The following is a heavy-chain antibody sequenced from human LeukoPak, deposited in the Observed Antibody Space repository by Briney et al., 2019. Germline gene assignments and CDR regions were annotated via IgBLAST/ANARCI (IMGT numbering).Heavy chain of an antibody. CDR1: GFTFNTYT. CDR3: AKESGDCGADCWALSDH. D-gene: IGHD2-21*02. Sequence: GGSLRLSCAASGFTFNTYTMSWVRQAPGKGLEWVSSINSRSSSIYYADSVKGRFTVSRDNTKNSLYLQMNSLRAEDTAVYFCAKESGDCGADCWALSDHWGQGTLVSVSS. J-gene: IGHJ4*02. V-gene: IGHV3-21*01. CDR2: INSRSSSI.